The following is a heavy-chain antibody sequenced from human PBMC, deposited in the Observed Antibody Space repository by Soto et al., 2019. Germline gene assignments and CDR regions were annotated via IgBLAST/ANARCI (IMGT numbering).Heavy chain of an antibody. J-gene: IGHJ1*01. Sequence: GDSLTLYCNGSRYHFAGYWIAWVRQMPGTDLELMGIIYPSDSDTRYRPAFQGQVTISADKSISSAYLQWSSLRASDTAMYYGVRRGGTTRLLSFWAQGTGVTVSS. CDR1: RYHFAGYW. V-gene: IGHV5-51*01. CDR2: IYPSDSDT. CDR3: VRRGGTTRLLSF. D-gene: IGHD2-15*01.